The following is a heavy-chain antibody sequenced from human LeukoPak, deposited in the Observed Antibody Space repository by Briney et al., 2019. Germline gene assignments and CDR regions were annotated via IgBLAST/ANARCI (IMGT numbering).Heavy chain of an antibody. CDR3: ARVLSDYWETVPGFDY. J-gene: IGHJ4*02. CDR2: IVVGSGNT. V-gene: IGHV1-58*02. Sequence: EASVKVSCKASGFTFTSSAMQWVRQARGQRLEWIGWIVVGSGNTNYAQKFQERVTMTRDTSTSTVYMELSSLRSEDTAVYYCARVLSDYWETVPGFDYWGQGTLVTVSS. CDR1: GFTFTSSA. D-gene: IGHD4-17*01.